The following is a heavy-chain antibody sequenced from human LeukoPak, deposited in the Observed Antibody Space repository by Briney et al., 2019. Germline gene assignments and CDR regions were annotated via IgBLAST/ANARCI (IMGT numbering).Heavy chain of an antibody. Sequence: GGSLRLSCAASGFTFDDYTMHWVRQAPGKGLEWVAFIRYDGSNKYYADSVKGRFTISRDNSKNTLYLQMNSLRAEDTAVYYCAKDGTYYYGSGSYSYFDYWGQGTLVTVSS. CDR2: IRYDGSNK. V-gene: IGHV3-30*02. D-gene: IGHD3-10*01. CDR1: GFTFDDYT. CDR3: AKDGTYYYGSGSYSYFDY. J-gene: IGHJ4*02.